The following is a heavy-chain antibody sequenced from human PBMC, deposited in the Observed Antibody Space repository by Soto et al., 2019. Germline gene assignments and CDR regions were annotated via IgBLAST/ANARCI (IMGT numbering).Heavy chain of an antibody. CDR2: DIPIFGTA. Sequence: QVQLVQSGAEVKKPGSSVKVSCKASGGTFSSYAISWVRQAPGQGLEWMGGDIPIFGTANYAQNLQRRVTITADESTSTVYMELSSLRSEDTAAFAGGVWRELNPYSYYGMDVWSRGTTVTVS. V-gene: IGHV1-69*01. D-gene: IGHD1-26*01. J-gene: IGHJ6*02. CDR1: GGTFSSYA. CDR3: GVWRELNPYSYYGMDV.